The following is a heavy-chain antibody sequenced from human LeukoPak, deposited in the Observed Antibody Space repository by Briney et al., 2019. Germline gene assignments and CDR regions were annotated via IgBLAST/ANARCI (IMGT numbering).Heavy chain of an antibody. V-gene: IGHV4-38-2*02. D-gene: IGHD4-17*01. CDR3: ARAPGTVTTRGYFYYYYMDV. CDR2: IYHNGST. Sequence: SETLSLTCTVSGYSISSGYYWGWIRQPPGKGLEWIGSIYHNGSTYYNPSLKSRVSISVDTPKNQFSLKLRSVTAADTAVYYCARAPGTVTTRGYFYYYYMDVWGKGTTVTVSS. CDR1: GYSISSGYY. J-gene: IGHJ6*03.